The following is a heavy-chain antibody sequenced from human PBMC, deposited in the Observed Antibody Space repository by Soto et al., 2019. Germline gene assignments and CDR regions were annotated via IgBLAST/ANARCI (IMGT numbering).Heavy chain of an antibody. V-gene: IGHV1-2*02. D-gene: IGHD6-13*01. J-gene: IGHJ5*02. CDR3: AHERYSSSWEWLDP. CDR2: INPNSGGT. CDR1: GYTFTGYY. Sequence: ASVKVSCKASGYTFTGYYMHWVRQAPGQGLEWMGWINPNSGGTNYAQKFQGRVTMTRDTSISTAYMELSRLRSDDTAVYYCAHERYSSSWEWLDPWGQGTLVTVSS.